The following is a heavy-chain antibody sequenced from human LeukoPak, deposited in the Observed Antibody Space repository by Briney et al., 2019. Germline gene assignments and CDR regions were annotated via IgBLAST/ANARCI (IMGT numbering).Heavy chain of an antibody. CDR1: GDSISSYY. CDR2: IYYRGST. Sequence: SETLSLTCTVSGDSISSYYWSWIRQPPGKGLEWIGYIYYRGSTNYTPSLKSRVTISVDTSKTQFSLKLSSVTAADTAVYYCARHALIAARGRLNWFDLWGQGTLVTVSS. V-gene: IGHV4-59*08. CDR3: ARHALIAARGRLNWFDL. J-gene: IGHJ5*02. D-gene: IGHD6-6*01.